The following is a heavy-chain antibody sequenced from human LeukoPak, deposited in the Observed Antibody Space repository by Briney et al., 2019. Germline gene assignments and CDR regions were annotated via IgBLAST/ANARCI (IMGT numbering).Heavy chain of an antibody. D-gene: IGHD2-8*02. J-gene: IGHJ4*02. V-gene: IGHV4-4*09. CDR2: TSGSI. CDR3: ARLLVSPGVGEFYFGY. CDR1: GASISSHY. Sequence: SETLSLTCAVSGASISSHYWSWIRQPPGKGLEWIGYTSGSISDNPSLKSRVAVSVDPSQNQVSLSLTSVTAADTAVYYCARLLVSPGVGEFYFGYWGQGTLVTVSS.